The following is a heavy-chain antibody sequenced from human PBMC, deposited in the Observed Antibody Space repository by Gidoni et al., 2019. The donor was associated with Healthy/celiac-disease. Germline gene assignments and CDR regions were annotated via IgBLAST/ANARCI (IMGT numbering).Heavy chain of an antibody. CDR3: TRDHHPVGATPFDY. CDR1: GFPFGDYA. Sequence: EVQLVESGGGLVQPGRSLRLSCTASGFPFGDYAMSWFRQAPGKGLEWVGLIRSKAYGGTTEYAASVKGRFTISRDDSKSIAYLQMNSLKTKDTAVYYCTRDHHPVGATPFDYWGQGTLVTVSS. D-gene: IGHD1-26*01. CDR2: IRSKAYGGTT. V-gene: IGHV3-49*03. J-gene: IGHJ4*02.